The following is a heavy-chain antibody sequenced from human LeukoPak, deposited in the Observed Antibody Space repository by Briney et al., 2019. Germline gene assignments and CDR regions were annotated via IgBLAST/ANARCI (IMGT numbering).Heavy chain of an antibody. J-gene: IGHJ6*03. CDR1: GGTFSSYA. CDR3: ARGKVPADLVAYYYMDV. D-gene: IGHD2-2*01. Sequence: ASVEVSCKASGGTFSSYAISWVRQAPGQGLEWMGGIIPIFGTANYAQKFQGRVTITADKSTSTAYMELSSLRSEDTAVYYCARGKVPADLVAYYYMDVWGKGTTVTVSS. CDR2: IIPIFGTA. V-gene: IGHV1-69*06.